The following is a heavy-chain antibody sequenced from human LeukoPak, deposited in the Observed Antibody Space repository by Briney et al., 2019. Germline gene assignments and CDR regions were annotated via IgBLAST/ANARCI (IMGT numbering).Heavy chain of an antibody. D-gene: IGHD6-19*01. CDR2: ISGSGGST. V-gene: IGHV3-23*01. CDR3: AKSPLSRYSSGCIDY. Sequence: PGGSLRLSCAASGFTFDDYGMSWVRQAPGKGLEWVSAISGSGGSTYYADSVKGRFTISRDNSKNTLYLQMNSLRAEDTAVYYCAKSPLSRYSSGCIDYWGQGTLVTVSS. CDR1: GFTFDDYG. J-gene: IGHJ4*02.